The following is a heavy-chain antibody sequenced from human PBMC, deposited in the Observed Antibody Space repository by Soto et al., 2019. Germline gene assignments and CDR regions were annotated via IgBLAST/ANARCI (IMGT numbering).Heavy chain of an antibody. CDR2: ITGTGDRT. CDR3: AKVVAGWDLHFDF. Sequence: EGKLLESGGGLVQPGGSLRPSCAPSGLTFINYAMTWVGKPPGKGLEWVSVITGTGDRTHYADSVKGRFIISRDNSRNTLYLQMNSLRAEDTAVYYCAKVVAGWDLHFDFWGQGTLVTVSS. CDR1: GLTFINYA. V-gene: IGHV3-23*01. D-gene: IGHD6-19*01. J-gene: IGHJ4*02.